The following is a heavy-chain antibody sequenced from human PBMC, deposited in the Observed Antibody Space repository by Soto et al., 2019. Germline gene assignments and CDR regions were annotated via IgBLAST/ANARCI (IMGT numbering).Heavy chain of an antibody. V-gene: IGHV3-7*01. CDR1: GFTFSGCW. CDR2: IKPDGSEK. CDR3: ARSVLPPSSLFDF. D-gene: IGHD3-10*01. J-gene: IGHJ4*02. Sequence: ELQLVESGGGLVQPGGSLRLSCAASGFTFSGCWMTWVRQAPGKGLEWVASIKPDGSEKQYVDSVKGRFTISRDNAENSVYLQMTSLRAEHTAVYYCARSVLPPSSLFDFWGQGTLVTVSS.